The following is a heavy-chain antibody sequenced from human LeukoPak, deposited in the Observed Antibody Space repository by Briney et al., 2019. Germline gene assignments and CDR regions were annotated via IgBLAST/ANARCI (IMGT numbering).Heavy chain of an antibody. J-gene: IGHJ4*02. CDR2: IYYSGST. V-gene: IGHV4-61*08. CDR1: GGSISSGGYY. Sequence: KASETLSLTCTVSGGSISSGGYYWSWIRQPPGKGLEWIGYIYYSGSTNYNPSLKSRVTISVDTSKNQISLKLSSVTAADTAVYYCVRRKGNSGWLFDYWGQGTLVTVSS. D-gene: IGHD6-19*01. CDR3: VRRKGNSGWLFDY.